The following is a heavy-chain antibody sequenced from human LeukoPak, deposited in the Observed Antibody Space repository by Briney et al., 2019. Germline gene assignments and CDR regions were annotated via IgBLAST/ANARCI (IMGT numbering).Heavy chain of an antibody. D-gene: IGHD3-10*01. CDR3: ARVGITMVRGVGSNWFDP. Sequence: PSGTLSLTCAVSGGSISSSNWWSWVRRPPGKGLEWIGEIYHSGSTNYNPSLKSRVTISVDKSKNQFSLKLSSVTAADTAVYYCARVGITMVRGVGSNWFDPWGQGTLVTVSS. CDR1: GGSISSSNW. CDR2: IYHSGST. V-gene: IGHV4-4*02. J-gene: IGHJ5*02.